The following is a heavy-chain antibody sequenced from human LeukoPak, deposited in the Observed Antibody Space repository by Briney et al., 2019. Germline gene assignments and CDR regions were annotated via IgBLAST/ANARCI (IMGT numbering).Heavy chain of an antibody. V-gene: IGHV4-34*01. J-gene: IGHJ6*04. Sequence: SETLSLTCAVYGGSFSGYYWSWIRQPPGKGLESIGEINHSGSTNYNPSLKSRVTISVDTSKNQFSLKLSSVTAADTAVYYCARGGYDILTGYYRYYYYGMDVWGKGTTVTVSS. D-gene: IGHD3-9*01. CDR1: GGSFSGYY. CDR2: INHSGST. CDR3: ARGGYDILTGYYRYYYYGMDV.